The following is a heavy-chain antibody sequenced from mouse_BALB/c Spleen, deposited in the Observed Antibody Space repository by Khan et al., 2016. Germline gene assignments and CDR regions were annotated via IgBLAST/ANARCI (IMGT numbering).Heavy chain of an antibody. CDR1: GYIFTSYT. Sequence: QVQLQQSGAELARPGAAMKMSCKNSGYIFTSYTIQWIKQRPGQGLEWIGYINPDSAYTDYNQRFKDKATLTADTSSSTAYMQLSSLTSEDSAVYYCAREETNDALFDYLGQGTTLTVSA. V-gene: IGHV1-4*01. D-gene: IGHD1-3*01. CDR2: INPDSAYT. J-gene: IGHJ2*01. CDR3: AREETNDALFDY.